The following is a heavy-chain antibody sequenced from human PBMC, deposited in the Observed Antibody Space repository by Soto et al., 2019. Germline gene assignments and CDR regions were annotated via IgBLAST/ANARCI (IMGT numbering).Heavy chain of an antibody. CDR3: ARVRGYYDFWSGYGGYYYYGMDV. D-gene: IGHD3-3*01. CDR2: INHSGST. V-gene: IGHV4-34*01. J-gene: IGHJ6*02. Sequence: PSETLSLTCAVYGGSFSGYYWSWIRQPPGKGLEWIGEINHSGSTNYNPSLKSRVTMSVDTSKNQFSLKLRSVTAADTAVYYCARVRGYYDFWSGYGGYYYYGMDVWGQGTTVTVSS. CDR1: GGSFSGYY.